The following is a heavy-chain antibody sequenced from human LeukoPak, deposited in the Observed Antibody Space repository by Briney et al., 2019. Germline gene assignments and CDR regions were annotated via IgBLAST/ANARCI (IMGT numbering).Heavy chain of an antibody. V-gene: IGHV3-64*01. D-gene: IGHD2/OR15-2a*01. J-gene: IGHJ4*02. CDR2: ISSNGGST. Sequence: GGSLRLSCAASGFTFSSYAMHWVRQAPGKGLEYVSAISSNGGSTYYANSVKGRFTISRDNSKNTLYLQMGSLRAEDMAVYYCARRPVSSLYYFDYWGQGTLVTVSS. CDR3: ARRPVSSLYYFDY. CDR1: GFTFSSYA.